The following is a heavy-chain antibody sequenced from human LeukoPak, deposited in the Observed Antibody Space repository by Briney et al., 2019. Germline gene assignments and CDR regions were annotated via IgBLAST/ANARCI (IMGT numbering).Heavy chain of an antibody. Sequence: GGSLRLSCAASGFTFSSYAMSWVRQAPGKGLEWVSGISGSGGTTSYTDSVKGRFTISRDNAKNSLYLQMNSLRAEDTAVYYCYGSSWYADYWGQGTLVTVS. CDR1: GFTFSSYA. D-gene: IGHD6-13*01. J-gene: IGHJ4*02. CDR2: ISGSGGTT. CDR3: YGSSWYADY. V-gene: IGHV3-23*01.